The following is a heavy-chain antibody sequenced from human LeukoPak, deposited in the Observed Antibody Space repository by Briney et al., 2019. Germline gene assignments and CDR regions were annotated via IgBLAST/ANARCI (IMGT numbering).Heavy chain of an antibody. Sequence: GGSLRLSCVSSGFTFGDYSMSWFRQAPGKGLEWVGFIRSKAYGGTTDYAASVKGRFTISRDDSKSIAYLQMNSLRAEDTAVYYCARTSGYDFEQSYMDVWGKGTTVTVSS. D-gene: IGHD5-12*01. V-gene: IGHV3-49*03. CDR3: ARTSGYDFEQSYMDV. J-gene: IGHJ6*03. CDR2: IRSKAYGGTT. CDR1: GFTFGDYS.